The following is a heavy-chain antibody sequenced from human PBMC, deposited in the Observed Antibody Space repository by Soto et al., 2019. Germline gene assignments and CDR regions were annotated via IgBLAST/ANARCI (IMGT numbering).Heavy chain of an antibody. CDR3: ARVRGKKLRYFDWLPHYFDY. D-gene: IGHD3-9*01. CDR1: GGSISSGGYY. V-gene: IGHV4-31*03. Sequence: SETLSLTCTVSGGSISSGGYYWSWLRQHPGKGLEWIGYIYYSGSTYYNPSLKSRVTIPVDTSKNQFSLKLSSVTAADTAVYYCARVRGKKLRYFDWLPHYFDYWGQGTLVTVSS. CDR2: IYYSGST. J-gene: IGHJ4*02.